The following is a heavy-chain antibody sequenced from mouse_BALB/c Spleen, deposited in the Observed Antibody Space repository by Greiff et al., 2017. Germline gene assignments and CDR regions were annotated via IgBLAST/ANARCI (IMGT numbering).Heavy chain of an antibody. V-gene: IGHV5-9-3*01. Sequence: EVHLVESGGGLVKPGGSLKLSCAASGFTFSSYAMSWVRQTPEKRLEWVATISSGGSYTYYPDSVKGRFTISRDNAKNTLYLQMSSLRSEDTAMYYCARTYDGYDFDVWGAGTTVTVSS. J-gene: IGHJ1*01. CDR2: ISSGGSYT. CDR3: ARTYDGYDFDV. D-gene: IGHD2-3*01. CDR1: GFTFSSYA.